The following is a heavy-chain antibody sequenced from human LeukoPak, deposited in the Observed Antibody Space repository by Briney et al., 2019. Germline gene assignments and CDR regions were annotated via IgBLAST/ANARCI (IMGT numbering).Heavy chain of an antibody. CDR3: VRDKILAEYFQH. Sequence: GGSLRLSCAASGFTCSSYSMNWVRQAPGKGLEWVSYISSSSTIYYADSVKGRFTISRDNDKSSLYLQMNSLRAEDTAVYYCVRDKILAEYFQHWGQGTLVSVSS. CDR1: GFTCSSYS. CDR2: ISSSSTI. V-gene: IGHV3-48*01. J-gene: IGHJ1*01.